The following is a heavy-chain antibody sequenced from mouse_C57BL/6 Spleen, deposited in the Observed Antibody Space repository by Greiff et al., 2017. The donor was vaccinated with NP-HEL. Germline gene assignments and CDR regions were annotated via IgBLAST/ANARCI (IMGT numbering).Heavy chain of an antibody. J-gene: IGHJ1*03. D-gene: IGHD1-1*01. CDR1: GYTFTSYW. V-gene: IGHV1-69*01. Sequence: QVQLQQPGAELVMPGASVKLSCKASGYTFTSYWMHWVEQRPGQGLEWIGEIDPSDSYTNYNQKFKGKSTLTVDKSSSTAYMQLSSLTSEDSAVYYCASGYYYGSRYFDVWGTGTTVTVSS. CDR3: ASGYYYGSRYFDV. CDR2: IDPSDSYT.